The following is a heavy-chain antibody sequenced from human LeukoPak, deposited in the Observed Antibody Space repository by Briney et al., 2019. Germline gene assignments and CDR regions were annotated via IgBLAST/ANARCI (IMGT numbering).Heavy chain of an antibody. CDR2: ISGSGGST. CDR1: GFTFSSAW. Sequence: PGGSLRLSCAASGFTFSSAWMTWVRQAPGKGLEWVSSISGSGGSTYYADSVKGRFTISRDNSKNTLYLRMNSLRAEDTAVYFCARGGWGDYAKYSFDYWGQGALVTLS. D-gene: IGHD4-17*01. V-gene: IGHV3-23*01. CDR3: ARGGWGDYAKYSFDY. J-gene: IGHJ4*02.